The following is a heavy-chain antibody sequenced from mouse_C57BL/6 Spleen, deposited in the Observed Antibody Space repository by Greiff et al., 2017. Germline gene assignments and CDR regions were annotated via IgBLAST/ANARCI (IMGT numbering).Heavy chain of an antibody. CDR2: IDPETGGN. Sequence: VKLQESGAELVRPGASVTLSCKASGYTFTDYEMHWVKQTPVHGLEWIGAIDPETGGNAYNQKFKGKAILTADKSSSPAYMELRSLTSEDSAVYYCTKPYYGSSLSVWGTGTTVTVSS. CDR3: TKPYYGSSLSV. D-gene: IGHD1-1*01. V-gene: IGHV1-15*01. CDR1: GYTFTDYE. J-gene: IGHJ1*03.